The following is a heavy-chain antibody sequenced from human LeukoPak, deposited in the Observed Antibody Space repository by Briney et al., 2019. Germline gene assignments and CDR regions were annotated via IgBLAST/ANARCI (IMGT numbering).Heavy chain of an antibody. CDR2: LNSSGGST. J-gene: IGHJ4*02. D-gene: IGHD1-26*01. CDR3: ARDRWELPYYFDY. CDR1: GYTFTHYY. Sequence: ASVKVSCKASGYTFTHYYMHWVRQAPGQGLEWMGILNSSGGSTTYAQKFQGRITMTRDASTSTVYMELRSLRSEDTAVYYCARDRWELPYYFDYWGQGTLVTVSS. V-gene: IGHV1-46*01.